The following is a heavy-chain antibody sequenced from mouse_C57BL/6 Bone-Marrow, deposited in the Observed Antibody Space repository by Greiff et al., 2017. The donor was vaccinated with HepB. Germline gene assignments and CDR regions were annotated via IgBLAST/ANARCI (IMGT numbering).Heavy chain of an antibody. CDR3: ARELYWYFDV. CDR2: IHPNSGST. Sequence: QVQLKQPGAELVKPGASVKLSCKASGYTFTSYWMHWVKQRPGQGLEWIGMIHPNSGSTNYNEKFKSKATLTVDKSSSTAYMQLSSLTSEDSAVYYCARELYWYFDVWGTGTTVTVSS. V-gene: IGHV1-64*01. J-gene: IGHJ1*03. CDR1: GYTFTSYW. D-gene: IGHD4-1*01.